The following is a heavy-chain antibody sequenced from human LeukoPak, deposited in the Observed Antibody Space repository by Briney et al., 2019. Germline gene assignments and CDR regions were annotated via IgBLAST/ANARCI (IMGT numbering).Heavy chain of an antibody. CDR2: ISGSGGST. J-gene: IGHJ4*02. CDR3: AKPQARYYDFWSGTNYFDY. CDR1: GFTFSSYA. Sequence: GGSLRLSCAASGFTFSSYAMSWVRQAPGKGLEWVSAISGSGGSTYYADSVKGRFTISRDNSKNTLYMQMNSLRAEDTAVYYCAKPQARYYDFWSGTNYFDYWGQGTMVTVSS. D-gene: IGHD3-3*01. V-gene: IGHV3-23*01.